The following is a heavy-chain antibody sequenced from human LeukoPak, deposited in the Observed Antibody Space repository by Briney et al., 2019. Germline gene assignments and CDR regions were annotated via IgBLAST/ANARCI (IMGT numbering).Heavy chain of an antibody. CDR2: ISAYNGNT. CDR3: ARVPTPGVGLGSHCYDIDV. CDR1: GYTFTSYG. D-gene: IGHD7-27*01. J-gene: IGHJ6*03. Sequence: GASVKVSCKASGYTFTSYGISWVRQAPGQGLEWMGWISAYNGNTNYAQKLQGRVTMTTDTSTSTAYMELRSLRSDDTAVYYCARVPTPGVGLGSHCYDIDVWGKGTTVTVSS. V-gene: IGHV1-18*01.